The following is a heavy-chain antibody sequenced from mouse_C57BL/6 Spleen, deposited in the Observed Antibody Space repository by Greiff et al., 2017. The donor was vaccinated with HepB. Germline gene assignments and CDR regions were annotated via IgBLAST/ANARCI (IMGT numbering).Heavy chain of an antibody. CDR3: ATNYDYSWFAY. V-gene: IGHV5-17*01. J-gene: IGHJ3*01. Sequence: DVHLVESGGGLVKPGGSLKLSCAASGFTFSDYGMHWVRQAPEKGLEWVAYISSGSSTIYYADTVKGRFTISRDNAKNTLFLQMTSLRSEDTAMYYCATNYDYSWFAYWGQGTLVTVSA. CDR2: ISSGSSTI. CDR1: GFTFSDYG. D-gene: IGHD2-4*01.